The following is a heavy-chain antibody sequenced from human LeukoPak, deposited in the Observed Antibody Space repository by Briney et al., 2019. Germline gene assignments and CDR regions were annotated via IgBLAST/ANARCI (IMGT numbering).Heavy chain of an antibody. CDR2: IYSGGGT. D-gene: IGHD1-26*01. Sequence: PGGSLRLSCADPLFTLSSTYMTSVRQAPGKGLEWVSVIYSGGGTSYADSVKGRFTISRDNSNNTLYLQMNSLRAEHTAGDYCARGPGSYMWGQGTMVTVSS. CDR3: ARGPGSYM. J-gene: IGHJ3*02. CDR1: LFTLSSTY. V-gene: IGHV3-66*01.